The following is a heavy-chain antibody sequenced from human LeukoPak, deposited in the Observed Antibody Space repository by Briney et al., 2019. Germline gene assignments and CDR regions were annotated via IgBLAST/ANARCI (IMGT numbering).Heavy chain of an antibody. CDR3: ARWNYDILTGYNIGDY. Sequence: SQTLSLTCTVSGGSISSGGYYWSWIRQPPGKGLEWIGYIYHSGSTYYNPSLKSRVTISVDRSKNQFSLKLSSVTAADTAVYYCARWNYDILTGYNIGDYWGQGTLVTVSS. D-gene: IGHD3-9*01. J-gene: IGHJ4*02. CDR1: GGSISSGGYY. V-gene: IGHV4-30-2*01. CDR2: IYHSGST.